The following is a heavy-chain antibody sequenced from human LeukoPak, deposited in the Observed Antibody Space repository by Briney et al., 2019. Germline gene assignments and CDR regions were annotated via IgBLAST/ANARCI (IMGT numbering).Heavy chain of an antibody. CDR3: ARDAGIRFGVAWFDP. D-gene: IGHD3-3*01. Sequence: GGSLRLSCAASGFTVSSNYMSWVRQAPGKGLEWVSVIYSGGSTYYADSVKGRFTISRDNAKNSLYLKMNSLRAEDTAVYYCARDAGIRFGVAWFDPWGQGTLVTVSS. CDR1: GFTVSSNY. CDR2: IYSGGST. J-gene: IGHJ5*02. V-gene: IGHV3-53*01.